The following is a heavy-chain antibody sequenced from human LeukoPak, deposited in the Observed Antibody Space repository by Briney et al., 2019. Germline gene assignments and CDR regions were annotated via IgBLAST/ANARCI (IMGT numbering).Heavy chain of an antibody. D-gene: IGHD6-13*01. CDR1: GGSISSSSYY. CDR2: IYYSGST. CDR3: ARQEYISSWHLDY. V-gene: IGHV4-39*01. J-gene: IGHJ4*02. Sequence: SETLSLTCTVSGGSISSSSYYWGWIRQPPGKGLEWIGSIYYSGSTYYNPSLRSRVTISIDTSKNQFSLKLSSVTAADTAVYYYARQEYISSWHLDYWGQGTLVTVSS.